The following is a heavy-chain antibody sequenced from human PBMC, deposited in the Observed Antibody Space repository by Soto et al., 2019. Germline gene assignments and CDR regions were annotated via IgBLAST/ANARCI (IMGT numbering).Heavy chain of an antibody. CDR1: GYTFSGYA. V-gene: IGHV1-3*01. Sequence: QVQLVQSGADVKKPGAPVKVSCKASGYTFSGYALHWVRQAPGQRLEWMGWINAGNGNTKYPQKFQGRVTITRDTSASTAYMELSSLRSEDTAVYYCARGRWTQTTADYYLDYWGQGTLVTVSS. CDR3: ARGRWTQTTADYYLDY. J-gene: IGHJ4*02. D-gene: IGHD1-1*01. CDR2: INAGNGNT.